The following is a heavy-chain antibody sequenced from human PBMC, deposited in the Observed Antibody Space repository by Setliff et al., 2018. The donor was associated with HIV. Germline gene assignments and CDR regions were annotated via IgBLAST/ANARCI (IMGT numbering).Heavy chain of an antibody. D-gene: IGHD5-18*01. CDR1: GFTFIDAY. J-gene: IGHJ4*02. CDR3: ARSLIQLRADSDY. V-gene: IGHV3-11*06. Sequence: RLSCAASGFTFIDAYMTWIRQAPRKRLEWISYISDTGNVNYADSVKGRFTISRDNAKNSLYLQMNSLRDEDTAVYYCARSLIQLRADSDYWGQGTLVTVSS. CDR2: ISDTGNV.